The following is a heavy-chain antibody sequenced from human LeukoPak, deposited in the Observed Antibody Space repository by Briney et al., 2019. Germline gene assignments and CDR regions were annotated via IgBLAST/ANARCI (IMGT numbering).Heavy chain of an antibody. CDR3: ARGPDYGDHRLDY. Sequence: SETLSLTCTVSGGSINNGGYYWSWIRQHPGKGLEWIGYIYYSGSSYYNPSLRSRVTISVDTSKNHFSLKLSSVTAADTAVYYCARGPDYGDHRLDYWGQGTLVTVSS. CDR1: GGSINNGGYY. J-gene: IGHJ4*02. V-gene: IGHV4-31*03. CDR2: IYYSGSS. D-gene: IGHD4-17*01.